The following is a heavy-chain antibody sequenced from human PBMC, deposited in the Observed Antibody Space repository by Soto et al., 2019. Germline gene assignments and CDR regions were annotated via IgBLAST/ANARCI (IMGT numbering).Heavy chain of an antibody. CDR3: ARDQWSGMVRDYYFYGMDV. D-gene: IGHD5-18*01. CDR1: GFTFSSCS. CDR2: VSSSSSCI. J-gene: IGHJ6*02. Sequence: GGSLRLSCAASGFTFSSCSMNWVRQAPGKGLGGVSSVSSSSSCINYADSVKGRFTISRDNAKNSLYLQMNCLRAEDTAVYYCARDQWSGMVRDYYFYGMDVWGQGTTVTVSS. V-gene: IGHV3-21*01.